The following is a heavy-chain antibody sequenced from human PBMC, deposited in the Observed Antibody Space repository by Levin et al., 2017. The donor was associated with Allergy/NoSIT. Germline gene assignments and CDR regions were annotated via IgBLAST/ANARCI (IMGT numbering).Heavy chain of an antibody. Sequence: GESLKISCAASGFTFSSYWMHWVRQAPGKGLVWVSRINSDGSSTSYADSVKGRFTISRDNAKNTLYLQMNSLRAEDTAVYYCASQPGYSSGWYVSYLNTDNGDYWGQGTLVTVSS. CDR1: GFTFSSYW. D-gene: IGHD6-19*01. CDR2: INSDGSST. J-gene: IGHJ4*02. V-gene: IGHV3-74*01. CDR3: ASQPGYSSGWYVSYLNTDNGDY.